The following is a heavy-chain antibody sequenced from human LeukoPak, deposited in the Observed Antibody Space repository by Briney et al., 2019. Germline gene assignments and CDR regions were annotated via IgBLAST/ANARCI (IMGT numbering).Heavy chain of an antibody. CDR3: ASSYYGSASTHCYYYGMDV. CDR2: IIPIFGTA. Sequence: SVKVSCKASGGTFSSYAISWVRQAPGQGLEWMGGIIPIFGTANYAQKFQGSVTITADESTSTAYMELSSLRSEDTAVYYCASSYYGSASTHCYYYGMDVWGQGTTVTVSS. D-gene: IGHD3-10*01. J-gene: IGHJ6*02. V-gene: IGHV1-69*13. CDR1: GGTFSSYA.